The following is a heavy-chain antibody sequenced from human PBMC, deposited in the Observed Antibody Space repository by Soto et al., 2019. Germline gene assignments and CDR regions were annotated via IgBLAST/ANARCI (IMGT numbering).Heavy chain of an antibody. Sequence: SETLSLTCTASGGSISSSSYYWGWIRQPPGKGLEWIGSIYYSGSTYYNPSLKSRVTISVDTSKNQFSLKLSSVTAADTAVYYCARAGGSSYYYGMDVWGQGTKVTVSS. CDR3: ARAGGSSYYYGMDV. D-gene: IGHD3-16*01. V-gene: IGHV4-39*01. J-gene: IGHJ6*02. CDR2: IYYSGST. CDR1: GGSISSSSYY.